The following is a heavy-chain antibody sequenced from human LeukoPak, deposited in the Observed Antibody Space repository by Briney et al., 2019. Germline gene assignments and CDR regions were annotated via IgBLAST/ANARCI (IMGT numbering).Heavy chain of an antibody. CDR1: GFTFSNAW. CDR3: TTYKVSSGWYGRYYYYYMDV. Sequence: GGSLRLSCAASGFTFSNAWMSWVRQAPGKGLEWVGRIKSKTDGGTTDYAAPVKGRFTISRDDSKNTLYLQMNSLKTEDTAVYYCTTYKVSSGWYGRYYYYYMDVWGKGTTVTVSS. V-gene: IGHV3-15*01. CDR2: IKSKTDGGTT. J-gene: IGHJ6*03. D-gene: IGHD6-19*01.